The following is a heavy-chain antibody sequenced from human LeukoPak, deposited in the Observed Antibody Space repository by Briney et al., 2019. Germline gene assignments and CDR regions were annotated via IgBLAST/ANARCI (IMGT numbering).Heavy chain of an antibody. CDR2: IIPIFGTP. CDR3: ARDNSVRDEAWWFNP. D-gene: IGHD4-23*01. Sequence: GASVKVSCEASGGSFSSYAFSWLRQAPGQGLEWMGGIIPIFGTPNYAQKFKGRVTITADESTSTAYMELSSLRSEDTAVYYCARDNSVRDEAWWFNPWGQGTLVTVSS. V-gene: IGHV1-69*13. CDR1: GGSFSSYA. J-gene: IGHJ5*02.